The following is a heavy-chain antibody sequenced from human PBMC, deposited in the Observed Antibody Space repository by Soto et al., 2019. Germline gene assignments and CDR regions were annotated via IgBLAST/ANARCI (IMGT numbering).Heavy chain of an antibody. CDR3: ARVDTTVRYYYGMDV. J-gene: IGHJ6*02. CDR1: GGSISSYY. CDR2: IYYSGST. D-gene: IGHD4-17*01. Sequence: SETLSLTCTVSGGSISSYYWSWIRQPPGKGLEWIGYIYYSGSTNYNPSLKSRVTISVDTSKNQFSLKLSSVTAADTAVYYCARVDTTVRYYYGMDVWGQGTTVTAP. V-gene: IGHV4-59*01.